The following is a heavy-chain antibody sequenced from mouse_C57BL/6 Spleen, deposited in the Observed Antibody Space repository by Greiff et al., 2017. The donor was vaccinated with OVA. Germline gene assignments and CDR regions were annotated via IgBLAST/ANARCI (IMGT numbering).Heavy chain of an antibody. Sequence: EVQVVESGGGLVQPKGSLKLSCAASGFTFNTYAMHWVRQAPGKGLEWVARIRSKSSNYATYYADSVKDRFTISRADSQSLLYLQKNNLKTEDSAMYYCEGDEPPYYCGSSSLFDDWGKGTTLTVSS. CDR2: IRSKSSNYAT. D-gene: IGHD1-1*01. V-gene: IGHV10-3*01. CDR1: GFTFNTYA. J-gene: IGHJ2*01. CDR3: EGDEPPYYCGSSSLFDD.